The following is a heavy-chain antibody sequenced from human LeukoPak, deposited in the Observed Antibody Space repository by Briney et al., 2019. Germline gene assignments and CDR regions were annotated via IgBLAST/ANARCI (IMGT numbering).Heavy chain of an antibody. D-gene: IGHD5-18*01. V-gene: IGHV4-59*08. CDR3: ATSRSGYSYADY. J-gene: IGHJ4*02. Sequence: SETLSLTCTVSLDSTTSNFWSWVRQPPGKGLEWIGYSYYTGSTNYNPSLKSRATISVDTSKNQFSLNLRSVTAADTAMYYCATSRSGYSYADYWGQGTLVTVSS. CDR2: SYYTGST. CDR1: LDSTTSNF.